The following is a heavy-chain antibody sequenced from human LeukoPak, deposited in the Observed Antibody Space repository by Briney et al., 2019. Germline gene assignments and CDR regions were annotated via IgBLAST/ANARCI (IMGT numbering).Heavy chain of an antibody. CDR3: VGPQALRGRHKAFDP. D-gene: IGHD6-25*01. CDR1: GGTFYNYA. CDR2: IIPMFGSA. Sequence: SVKVSCKASGGTFYNYALSWVRQAPGQGLEWLGGIIPMFGSAKYAQKFQGRVTITSDDSTTTAYMELISLRSEDTAVYYCVGPQALRGRHKAFDPWGQGTLVTVTS. V-gene: IGHV1-69*13. J-gene: IGHJ5*02.